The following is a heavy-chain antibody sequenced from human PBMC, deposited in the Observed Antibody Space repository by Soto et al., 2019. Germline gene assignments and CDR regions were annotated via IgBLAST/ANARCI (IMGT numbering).Heavy chain of an antibody. J-gene: IGHJ4*02. CDR3: ERVGSGSFDY. D-gene: IGHD3-10*01. CDR2: IFYSGGT. CDR1: GGSITTYY. Sequence: SETLSLTCTVSGGSITTYYWSWIRQPPGKPLEWIGYIFYSGGTNYNPSLKSRVTISIDASRNQFSLKLSSVTSADTAVYYCERVGSGSFDYWAQGTLVTVSS. V-gene: IGHV4-59*01.